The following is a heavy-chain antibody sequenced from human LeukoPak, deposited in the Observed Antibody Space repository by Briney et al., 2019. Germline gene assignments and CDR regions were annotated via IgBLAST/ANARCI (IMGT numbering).Heavy chain of an antibody. CDR3: ARGRDVLLWFGEFSNPYYFDY. D-gene: IGHD3-10*01. CDR2: INHSGST. CDR1: GGSISSSSYY. Sequence: SETLSLTCTVSGGSISSSSYYWGWIRQPPGKGLEWIGEINHSGSTNYNPSLKSRVTISVDTSKNQFSLKLSSVTAADTAVYYCARGRDVLLWFGEFSNPYYFDYWGQGTLVTVSS. J-gene: IGHJ4*02. V-gene: IGHV4-39*07.